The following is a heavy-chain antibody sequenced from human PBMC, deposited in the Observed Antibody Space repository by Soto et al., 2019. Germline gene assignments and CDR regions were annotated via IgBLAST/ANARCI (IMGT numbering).Heavy chain of an antibody. D-gene: IGHD4-17*01. CDR2: IYYSGSA. J-gene: IGHJ6*02. V-gene: IGHV4-39*01. CDR3: ARHGVDYGDYASYYYYGMDV. Sequence: QLQLQESGPGLVKPSETLSLTCTVSGGSISSSTYYWGWIRQPPGKGLEWIGMIYYSGSAYYNPSLKSRVTIAIDTSKIPFSLRLSSVTAADTAVYYCARHGVDYGDYASYYYYGMDVWGRGTTVTVSS. CDR1: GGSISSSTYY.